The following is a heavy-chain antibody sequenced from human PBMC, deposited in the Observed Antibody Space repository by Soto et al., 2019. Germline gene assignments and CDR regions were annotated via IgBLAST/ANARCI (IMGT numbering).Heavy chain of an antibody. J-gene: IGHJ4*02. V-gene: IGHV3-66*01. CDR1: GFTVSSNY. CDR3: ARESIVGATNTFDY. D-gene: IGHD1-26*01. Sequence: EVQLVESGGGLVQPGESLRLSCAASGFTVSSNYMSWVRQAPGKGLEWVSIIYSGGSTYYADSVKGRFTISRDNSKNTLYIQMNSLRAEDTAVYYCARESIVGATNTFDYWGQGTLVTVSS. CDR2: IYSGGST.